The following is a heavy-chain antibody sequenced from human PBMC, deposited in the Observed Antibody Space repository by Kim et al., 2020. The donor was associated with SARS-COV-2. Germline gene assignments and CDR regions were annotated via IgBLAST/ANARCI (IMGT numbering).Heavy chain of an antibody. J-gene: IGHJ4*02. V-gene: IGHV3-23*01. CDR3: AKVGRITMIVVVTNLDY. Sequence: VKGRFTISRDNSKNTLYLQMNSLRAEDTAVYYCAKVGRITMIVVVTNLDYWGQGTLVTVSS. D-gene: IGHD3-22*01.